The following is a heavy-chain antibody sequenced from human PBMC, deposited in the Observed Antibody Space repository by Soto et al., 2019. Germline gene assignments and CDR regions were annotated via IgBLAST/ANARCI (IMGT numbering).Heavy chain of an antibody. V-gene: IGHV4-39*01. CDR1: GGSISSSSYY. J-gene: IGHJ5*02. CDR3: ALSNHDVNWFDP. Sequence: QLQLQESGPGLVKPSETLSLTCTVSGGSISSSSYYWGWIRQPPGKGLEWIGSIYYSGSTYYNPSLKSRVTISVDTSKNQFSLKLSSVTAADTAVYYCALSNHDVNWFDPWGQGTLVTVSS. CDR2: IYYSGST.